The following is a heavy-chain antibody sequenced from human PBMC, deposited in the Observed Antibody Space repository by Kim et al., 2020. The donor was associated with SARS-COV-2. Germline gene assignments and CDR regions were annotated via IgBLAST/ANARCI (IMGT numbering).Heavy chain of an antibody. D-gene: IGHD1-1*01. CDR3: ARNTWYTPNSKVTDY. CDR1: GFTFSTNG. Sequence: GGSLRLSCAASGFTFSTNGMHWVRQAPGKGLEWVAVICNDGSTKYYADSVKGRFTISRDNSRNTLYLQMNSLIAEDTAVYYCARNTWYTPNSKVTDYWGQGTLVTVSS. V-gene: IGHV3-33*01. CDR2: ICNDGSTK. J-gene: IGHJ4*02.